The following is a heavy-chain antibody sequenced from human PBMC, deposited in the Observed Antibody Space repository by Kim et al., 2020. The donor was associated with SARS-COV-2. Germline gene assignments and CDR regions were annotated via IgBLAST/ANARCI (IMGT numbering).Heavy chain of an antibody. CDR2: IKEDGSEK. J-gene: IGHJ4*02. V-gene: IGHV3-7*01. D-gene: IGHD3-16*01. Sequence: GGSLRLSCVGSGFTFSSAWMSWIRQAPGKGLEWVAHIKEDGSEKYYVDSVKGRFTISRDNAKNSVSLQMNNLRVEDTAIYHCVSWGGGSFWGQGTLVTVSS. CDR3: VSWGGGSF. CDR1: GFTFSSAW.